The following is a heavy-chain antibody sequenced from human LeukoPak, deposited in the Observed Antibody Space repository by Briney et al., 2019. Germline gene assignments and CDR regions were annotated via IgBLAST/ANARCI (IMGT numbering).Heavy chain of an antibody. CDR1: GGSISSSSYY. CDR3: ARDSSGWYFYFDY. D-gene: IGHD6-19*01. J-gene: IGHJ4*02. CDR2: IYYSGST. Sequence: PSETLSLTCTVSGGSISSSSYYWGWIRQPPGKGLEWIGSIYYSGSTYYNPSLKSRVTISVDTSKNQFSLKLSSVTAADTAVYYCARDSSGWYFYFDYWGQGTLVTDSS. V-gene: IGHV4-39*07.